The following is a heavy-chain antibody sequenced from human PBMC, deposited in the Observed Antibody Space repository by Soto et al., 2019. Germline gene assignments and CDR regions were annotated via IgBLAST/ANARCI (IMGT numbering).Heavy chain of an antibody. D-gene: IGHD6-6*01. CDR3: AKDSVHNLYRTSSLEDCFGP. CDR2: ISGTGVNT. J-gene: IGHJ5*02. V-gene: IGHV3-23*01. CDR1: GFIFSSYA. Sequence: VGSLRLSCEASGFIFSSYAITWVRQAPGKGLEWVSTISGTGVNTYYADSVKGRFTVSRDNSKNTVWLQTNSLRAADSSVYYCAKDSVHNLYRTSSLEDCFGPWGQGTLVTVSS.